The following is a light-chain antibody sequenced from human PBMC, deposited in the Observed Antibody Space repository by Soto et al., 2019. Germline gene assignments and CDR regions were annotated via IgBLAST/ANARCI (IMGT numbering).Light chain of an antibody. J-gene: IGLJ1*01. V-gene: IGLV2-23*01. Sequence: QSVLTQPASVSGSPGQSITISCTGTSSDVGSYNLVSWYQQYPGKAPKLIIYEDTNRPSGISNRFSGSKSGNTASLTISGLQAEDEADYYCCSYASGNVFGTGTKLTVL. CDR2: EDT. CDR1: SSDVGSYNL. CDR3: CSYASGNV.